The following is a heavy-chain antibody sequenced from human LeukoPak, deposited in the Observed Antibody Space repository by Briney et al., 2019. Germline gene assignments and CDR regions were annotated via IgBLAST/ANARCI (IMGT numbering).Heavy chain of an antibody. J-gene: IGHJ6*02. CDR1: GGSISFYY. V-gene: IGHV4-59*01. CDR2: IYYSGST. CDR3: ARDARGSSYMDV. Sequence: SETLSLTCTVSGGSISFYYWSWIRQPPGKGLVWIGFIYYSGSTNYNPSLKSRVTISVDTSKNQFSLKLSSVTAADTAMYYCARDARGSSYMDVWGRGTTVTVSS. D-gene: IGHD3-10*01.